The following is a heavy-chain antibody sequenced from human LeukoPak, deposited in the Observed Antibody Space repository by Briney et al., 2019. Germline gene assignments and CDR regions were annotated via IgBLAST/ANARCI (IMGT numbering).Heavy chain of an antibody. D-gene: IGHD3-3*01. CDR2: ISSSSSYI. CDR1: GFTFSSYS. J-gene: IGHJ6*03. Sequence: SGGSLRLSCAASGFTFSSYSMNWVRQAPGKGLEWVSSISSSSSYIYYADSVKGRFTISRDNAKNSLYLQMNSLRAEDTAVYYCARSPTTTYYDFWSGSNYYYYYYMDVWGKGTTVTVSS. V-gene: IGHV3-21*01. CDR3: ARSPTTTYYDFWSGSNYYYYYYMDV.